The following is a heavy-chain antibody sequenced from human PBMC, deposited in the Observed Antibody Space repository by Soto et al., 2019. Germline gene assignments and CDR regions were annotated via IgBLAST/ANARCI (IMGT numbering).Heavy chain of an antibody. J-gene: IGHJ4*02. V-gene: IGHV3-7*01. CDR3: ARRRGYCSGGSCYRTYYFDY. CDR2: IKQDGSEN. D-gene: IGHD2-15*01. CDR1: GFTFSSYS. Sequence: GGSLSLSCAASGFTFSSYSMSWVRQAPGKGLEWVANIKQDGSENNCVDSVKGRFTISRDNAKNSLYLQMNSLRAEDTAVYYCARRRGYCSGGSCYRTYYFDYWGQGTLVTVSS.